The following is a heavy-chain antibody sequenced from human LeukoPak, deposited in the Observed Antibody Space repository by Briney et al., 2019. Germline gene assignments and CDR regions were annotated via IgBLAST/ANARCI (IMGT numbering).Heavy chain of an antibody. CDR3: ARTYGSGSLDY. D-gene: IGHD2-15*01. J-gene: IGHJ4*02. CDR2: ISGSGDAI. Sequence: HPGGSLRLSCVASGFTFNNHNMDWVRQAPGKGLEWISYISGSGDAIFYADSVQGRFTISRDNAKNSVYLQMNSLRAEDTAVYYCARTYGSGSLDYGGQETLVTVSS. CDR1: GFTFNNHN. V-gene: IGHV3-48*01.